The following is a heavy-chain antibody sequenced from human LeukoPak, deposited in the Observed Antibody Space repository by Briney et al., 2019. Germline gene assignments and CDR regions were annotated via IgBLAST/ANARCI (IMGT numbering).Heavy chain of an antibody. V-gene: IGHV4-38-2*02. D-gene: IGHD3-22*01. J-gene: IGHJ4*02. Sequence: SETLSLTCAVSGYSISSGYYWGWIRQPPGKGLEWIGSIYHSGSTYYNPSLKSRVTISVDTSKNQFSLKLSSVTAADTAVYYCARDSAYYDSSGVDYWGQGTLVTVSS. CDR1: GYSISSGYY. CDR3: ARDSAYYDSSGVDY. CDR2: IYHSGST.